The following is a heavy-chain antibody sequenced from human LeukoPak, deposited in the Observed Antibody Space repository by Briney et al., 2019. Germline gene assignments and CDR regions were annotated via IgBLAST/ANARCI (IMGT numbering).Heavy chain of an antibody. CDR3: ARVGGYYDILTGYPPYYYYYYMDV. D-gene: IGHD3-9*01. Sequence: GESLKISCKGSGYSFTSYWIGWVRQMPGKGLEWMGIIYPGDSDTRYSPSFQGQVTISADKSISTAYLQWSSLKASDTAMYYCARVGGYYDILTGYPPYYYYYYMDVWGKATTVTVSS. CDR2: IYPGDSDT. J-gene: IGHJ6*03. V-gene: IGHV5-51*01. CDR1: GYSFTSYW.